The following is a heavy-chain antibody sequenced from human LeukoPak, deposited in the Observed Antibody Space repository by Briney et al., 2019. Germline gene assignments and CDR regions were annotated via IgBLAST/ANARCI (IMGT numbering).Heavy chain of an antibody. CDR3: AKSVFHSGNY. CDR1: GFTFSNYA. J-gene: IGHJ4*02. V-gene: IGHV3-23*01. D-gene: IGHD3-10*01. CDR2: ISGVTT. Sequence: PGGSLRLSCAASGFTFSNYARNWVRQAPGKELEWVSSISGVTTYYRDSVKGRFTISRDNSQNTVSLQMSSLRDGDTAVYYCAKSVFHSGNYWGQGTLVTAAS.